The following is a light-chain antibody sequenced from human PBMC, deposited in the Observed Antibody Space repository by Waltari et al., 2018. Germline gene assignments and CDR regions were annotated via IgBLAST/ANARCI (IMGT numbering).Light chain of an antibody. Sequence: DIQMTQSPSSLSASVGDRIPITCRASQGISTWLAWYHQKPEKAPKSLIYAASTLQSGVPSRFSGSRSGADFILTINSLQPEDFATYYCQQYDNYPPTFGPGTTVDLK. J-gene: IGKJ3*01. V-gene: IGKV1D-16*01. CDR2: AAS. CDR3: QQYDNYPPT. CDR1: QGISTW.